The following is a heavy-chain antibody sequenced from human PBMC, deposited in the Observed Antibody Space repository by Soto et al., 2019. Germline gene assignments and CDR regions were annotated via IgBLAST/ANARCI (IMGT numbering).Heavy chain of an antibody. V-gene: IGHV1-18*01. CDR1: GYTFTSYG. Sequence: ASVEVSCKASGYTFTSYGISWVRQAPGQGLEWMGWISGYNGNTNYAQKLQGRVTMTTDTSTSTAYMELRSLRSDDTAVYYCARDYCSSTSCPSNWFDPWGQGTLVTVSS. CDR2: ISGYNGNT. J-gene: IGHJ5*02. D-gene: IGHD2-2*01. CDR3: ARDYCSSTSCPSNWFDP.